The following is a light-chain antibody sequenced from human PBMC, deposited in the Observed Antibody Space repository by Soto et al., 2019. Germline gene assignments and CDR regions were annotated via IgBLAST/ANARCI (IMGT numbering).Light chain of an antibody. CDR1: SSDVGGFNY. V-gene: IGLV2-14*03. J-gene: IGLJ1*01. CDR3: NSYTSSSTYV. CDR2: DVT. Sequence: QSALTQPASMSGSPGQSITISCTGTSSDVGGFNYVSWYQQQPGKAPKLMIYDVTNRPSGVSYRFSGSKSGNTASLTISGLQAEDEADYYCNSYTSSSTYVFGTGTQVTVL.